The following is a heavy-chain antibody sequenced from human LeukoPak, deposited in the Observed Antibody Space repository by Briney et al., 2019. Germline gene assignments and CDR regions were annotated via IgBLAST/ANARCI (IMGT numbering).Heavy chain of an antibody. V-gene: IGHV1-18*01. CDR2: ISAYNGNT. Sequence: ASVKVSCKASGYTFTSYGISWVRQAPGQGLEWMGWISAYNGNTNYAQKLQGRVTMTTDTSTSTAYMELSSLRSEDTAVYYCARSQDSSSSDWVAQTLVNQDYYYYMDVWGKGTTVTVSS. CDR1: GYTFTSYG. D-gene: IGHD6-6*01. J-gene: IGHJ6*03. CDR3: ARSQDSSSSDWVAQTLVNQDYYYYMDV.